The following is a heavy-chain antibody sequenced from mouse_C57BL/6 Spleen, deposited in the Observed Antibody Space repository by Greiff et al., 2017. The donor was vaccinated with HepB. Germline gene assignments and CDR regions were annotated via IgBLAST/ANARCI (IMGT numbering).Heavy chain of an antibody. CDR2: ISSGSSTI. CDR3: ARRLGREGYFDV. Sequence: EVKLVESGGGLVKPGGSLKLSCAASGFTFSDYGMHWVRQAPEKGLEWVAYISSGSSTIYYADTVKGRFTISRDNAKNTLFLQMTSLRSEDTAMYYCARRLGREGYFDVWGTRTTVTVSS. D-gene: IGHD4-1*01. V-gene: IGHV5-17*01. J-gene: IGHJ1*03. CDR1: GFTFSDYG.